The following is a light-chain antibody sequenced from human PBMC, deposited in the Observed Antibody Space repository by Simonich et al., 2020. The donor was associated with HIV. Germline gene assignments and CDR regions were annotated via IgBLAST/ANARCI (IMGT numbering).Light chain of an antibody. J-gene: IGKJ4*01. CDR1: QSVSSN. CDR3: QQYGSSPT. Sequence: EIVMTQSPATLSVSPGERATLSCRASQSVSSNLAWYQQKPGLAPRLLISGASTRATGIPARFSGSGSGTEFTLTISSMQSEDFAVYYCQQYGSSPTFGGGTKVEIK. CDR2: GAS. V-gene: IGKV3-15*01.